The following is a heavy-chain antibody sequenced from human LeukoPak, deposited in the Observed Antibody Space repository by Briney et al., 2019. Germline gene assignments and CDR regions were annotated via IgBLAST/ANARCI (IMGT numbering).Heavy chain of an antibody. V-gene: IGHV4-30-4*01. J-gene: IGHJ1*01. CDR2: IYYSGST. D-gene: IGHD3-22*01. CDR3: ARSRYYDSSGYQVWGH. Sequence: SETLSLTCTVSGGSISSGDYYWSWIRQPPGKGLERIGYIYYSGSTYYNPSLKSRVTISVDTSKNQFSLKLSSVTAADTAVYYCARSRYYDSSGYQVWGHWGQGTLVTVSS. CDR1: GGSISSGDYY.